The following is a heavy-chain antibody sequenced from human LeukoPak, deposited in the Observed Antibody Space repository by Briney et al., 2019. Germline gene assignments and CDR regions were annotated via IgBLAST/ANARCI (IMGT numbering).Heavy chain of an antibody. D-gene: IGHD1-26*01. J-gene: IGHJ4*02. V-gene: IGHV3-53*01. CDR2: IYSDGTT. CDR1: GFTVSSNY. CDR3: ARGIKARLAKEWEPGAYFDY. Sequence: GGSLRLSCAASGFTVSSNYMSWVRQAPGKGLEWVSFIYSDGTTYYAASVKGRFTISRDNYKNILYLQMNNLRAQDTAVYYCARGIKARLAKEWEPGAYFDYWGQGALVTVSS.